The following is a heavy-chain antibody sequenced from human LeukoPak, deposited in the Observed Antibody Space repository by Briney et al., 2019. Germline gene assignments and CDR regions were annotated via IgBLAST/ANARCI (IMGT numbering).Heavy chain of an antibody. J-gene: IGHJ6*02. Sequence: GGSLRLSCAASGFTFSSYWMHWVREGPGKGLVWGSRINSDGRRTSYADSVKGRFTISRDNAKNTLYLQMNRLRAEDTAVYYCACYYYYYGMDVWGQGTTVTVSS. CDR2: INSDGRRT. V-gene: IGHV3-74*01. CDR1: GFTFSSYW. CDR3: ACYYYYYGMDV.